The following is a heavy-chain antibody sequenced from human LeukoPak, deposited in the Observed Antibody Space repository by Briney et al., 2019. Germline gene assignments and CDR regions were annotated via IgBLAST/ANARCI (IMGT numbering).Heavy chain of an antibody. J-gene: IGHJ4*02. CDR2: IYYSGST. Sequence: SETLSLTCTVSGGSISSYYWSWIRQPLGKGLEWIGYIYYSGSTNYNPSLKSRVTISVDTSKNQFSLKLSSVTATDTAVYYCARDKGGELLDYWGQGTLVTVSS. V-gene: IGHV4-59*01. D-gene: IGHD1-26*01. CDR3: ARDKGGELLDY. CDR1: GGSISSYY.